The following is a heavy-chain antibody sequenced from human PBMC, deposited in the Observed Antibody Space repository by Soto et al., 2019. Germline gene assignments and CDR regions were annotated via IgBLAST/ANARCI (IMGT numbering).Heavy chain of an antibody. CDR3: ARDLEGYFDY. J-gene: IGHJ4*02. V-gene: IGHV1-3*01. Sequence: QVQLVQSGAEVKKPGASVKVSCKASGYTLTSYAMHWVRQAPGQRLEWMGWINAGNGNTKYSQKFQGRVTITRDTSASTAYMELSSLRSEDTAVYYCARDLEGYFDYWGQGTLVTVSS. CDR1: GYTLTSYA. CDR2: INAGNGNT.